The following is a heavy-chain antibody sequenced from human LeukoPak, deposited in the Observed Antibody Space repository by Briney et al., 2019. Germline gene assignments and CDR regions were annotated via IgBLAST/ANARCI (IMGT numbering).Heavy chain of an antibody. CDR2: ISGSGGST. CDR1: GFTFSSYA. J-gene: IGHJ4*02. CDR3: AKAFQGFGELLYDY. V-gene: IGHV3-23*01. Sequence: GGSLRLSCAASGFTFSSYAMSWVRQAPGKGLEWVSAISGSGGSTYYADSVKGRFTISRDNSKNTLHLQMNSLRAEDTAVYYCAKAFQGFGELLYDYWGQGTLVTVSS. D-gene: IGHD3-10*01.